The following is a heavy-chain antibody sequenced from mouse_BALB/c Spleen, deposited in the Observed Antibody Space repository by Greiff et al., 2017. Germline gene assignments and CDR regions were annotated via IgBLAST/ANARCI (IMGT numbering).Heavy chain of an antibody. CDR3: ARGLGLGYSDV. CDR1: GYTFTDYN. CDR2: INPNNGGT. V-gene: IGHV1-18*01. J-gene: IGHJ1*01. Sequence: VQLQQSGPELVKPGASVKIPCKASGYTFTDYNMDWVKQSHGKSLEWIGDINPNNGGTNYNQKFKGKATLTVDKSSSTGYMELRSLTSEDTSVYYCARGLGLGYSDVWGAGTTVTVSS. D-gene: IGHD3-3*01.